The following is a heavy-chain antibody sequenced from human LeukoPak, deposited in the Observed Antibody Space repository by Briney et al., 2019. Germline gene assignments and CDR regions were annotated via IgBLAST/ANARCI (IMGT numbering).Heavy chain of an antibody. Sequence: GGSLRLSCAASGFTLSSYAMSGVRQAPGKGLEGVSAINGSGGSTYYANAVKGRFTISRDNSKNTVYLQMNSLRAEDTAVYYCAKTYYSSGYYYHFGYWGQGTLVTVSS. D-gene: IGHD3-22*01. CDR1: GFTLSSYA. CDR3: AKTYYSSGYYYHFGY. CDR2: INGSGGST. V-gene: IGHV3-23*01. J-gene: IGHJ4*02.